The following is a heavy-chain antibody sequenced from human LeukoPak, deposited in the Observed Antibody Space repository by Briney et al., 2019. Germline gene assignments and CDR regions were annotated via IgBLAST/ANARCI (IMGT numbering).Heavy chain of an antibody. V-gene: IGHV1-8*01. CDR3: ARAIPFRYLLGGDYYERSSHGFDI. D-gene: IGHD2-21*02. CDR1: GYTFTRHD. J-gene: IGHJ3*02. CDR2: INPNSKNT. Sequence: ASVKVSCKASGYTFTRHDVNWVRQATGQGLEWMGWINPNSKNTGYAQKFQGRVTLTTDTSTSTAYMGLSSLDSEDTAVYYCARAIPFRYLLGGDYYERSSHGFDIWGQGTMITVSS.